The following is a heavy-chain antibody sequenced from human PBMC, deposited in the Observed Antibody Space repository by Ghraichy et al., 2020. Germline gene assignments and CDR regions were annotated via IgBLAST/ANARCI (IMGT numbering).Heavy chain of an antibody. Sequence: SQTLSLTCAISGDSVSGNSAAWNWIRQSPSRGLEWLGRTYYRSKWYNDYAVSVKSRITINPDTSKNQFSLQLNSVTPEDTAVYYCALDRYNWNYGPFDIWGQGTMVTVSS. CDR2: TYYRSKWYN. J-gene: IGHJ3*02. CDR3: ALDRYNWNYGPFDI. D-gene: IGHD1-7*01. V-gene: IGHV6-1*01. CDR1: GDSVSGNSAA.